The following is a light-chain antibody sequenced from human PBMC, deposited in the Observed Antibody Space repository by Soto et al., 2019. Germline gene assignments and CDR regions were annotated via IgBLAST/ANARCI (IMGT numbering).Light chain of an antibody. CDR1: QSVLYSSNNKNY. V-gene: IGKV4-1*01. Sequence: DIVMTQSPDSLAVSLGERATINCKSSQSVLYSSNNKNYLSWYQQKPGQPPSLLIYSASTRESGVPDRFSGSGSGTDFTLTIGSLQAEDVAVYYFQQYYETPRTFGPGTKVEI. CDR3: QQYYETPRT. CDR2: SAS. J-gene: IGKJ3*01.